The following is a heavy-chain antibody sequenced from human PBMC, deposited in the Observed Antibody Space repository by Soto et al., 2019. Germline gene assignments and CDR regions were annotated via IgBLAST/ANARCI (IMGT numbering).Heavy chain of an antibody. CDR3: ARGRGDARGTRFDS. CDR1: GGSLSPDY. J-gene: IGHJ4*02. V-gene: IGHV4-59*01. CDR2: IYFTGSA. D-gene: IGHD2-15*01. Sequence: QVQLQESGPGLVKPSETLSLTCTVSGGSLSPDYWGWIRQPPGKGLEWIGYIYFTGSATYNASLNSRVTMSVDTSTRQSSLKVSSVSAADTAVYHCARGRGDARGTRFDSWGQGTLVTVAS.